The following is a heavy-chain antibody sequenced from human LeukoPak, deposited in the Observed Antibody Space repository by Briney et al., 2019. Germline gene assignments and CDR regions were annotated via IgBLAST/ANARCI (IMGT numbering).Heavy chain of an antibody. V-gene: IGHV3-74*01. CDR2: IDGGGSST. CDR3: AKSRSSVTTVHYGMDV. CDR1: GFTFSYHW. J-gene: IGHJ6*02. D-gene: IGHD4-17*01. Sequence: GGSLRLSCGASGFTFSYHWMHWVRQVPGKGLVWVSRIDGGGSSTSYADSVKGRFTVSRDNSKNTLYLQMNSLRVEDTAVYYCAKSRSSVTTVHYGMDVWGQGTTVTVSS.